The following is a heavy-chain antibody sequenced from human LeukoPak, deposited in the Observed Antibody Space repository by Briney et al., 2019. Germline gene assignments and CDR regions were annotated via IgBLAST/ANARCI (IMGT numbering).Heavy chain of an antibody. Sequence: ASVKVSCKASGGTFSSYAISWVRQAPGQGLEWMGGIIPIFGTANYAQKFQGRVTITADKSTSTAYMELSSLRAEDTAVYYCAKDRVRGVITYFDYWGQGTLVTVSS. J-gene: IGHJ4*02. D-gene: IGHD3-10*01. V-gene: IGHV1-69*06. CDR1: GGTFSSYA. CDR2: IIPIFGTA. CDR3: AKDRVRGVITYFDY.